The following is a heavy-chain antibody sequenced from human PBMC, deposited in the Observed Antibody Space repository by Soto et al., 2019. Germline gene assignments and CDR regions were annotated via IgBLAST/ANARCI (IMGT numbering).Heavy chain of an antibody. D-gene: IGHD6-19*01. CDR1: GYNFTRYG. CDR2: ISAYSGDT. V-gene: IGHV1-18*01. Sequence: QVQLVQSAAEVKPPGASVKVSCKASGYNFTRYGFSWVRQAPGQGLEWMGWISAYSGDTNYAQKFQGRVSMTTDTSTSTAYMELRSLRSDDTPVYYCERESGGSLTQWLMFDFGGQGTLVTVSS. J-gene: IGHJ4*02. CDR3: ERESGGSLTQWLMFDF.